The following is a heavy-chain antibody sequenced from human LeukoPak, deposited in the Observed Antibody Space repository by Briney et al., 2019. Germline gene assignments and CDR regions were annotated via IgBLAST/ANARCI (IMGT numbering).Heavy chain of an antibody. CDR3: TREIAYTSV. CDR2: IRSKAYGGTT. Sequence: GGSLRLSCTASGFTFVDYAMSWFRQAPGKGLEWVGFIRSKAYGGTTEYAASVKGRFTISRDDSKSIAYLQMNSLKTDDTAVYYCTREIAYTSVWGQGTLVTVSS. CDR1: GFTFVDYA. D-gene: IGHD6-19*01. V-gene: IGHV3-49*03. J-gene: IGHJ4*02.